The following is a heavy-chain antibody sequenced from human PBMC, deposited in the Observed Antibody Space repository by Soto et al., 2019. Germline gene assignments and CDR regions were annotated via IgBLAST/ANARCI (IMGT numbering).Heavy chain of an antibody. CDR2: ISAYNGNT. V-gene: IGHV1-18*01. Sequence: ASVKVSCKASGYTFTSYGISWVRQAPGQGLEWMGWISAYNGNTNYAQKLQGRVTMTTDTSTSTAYMELRSLRSDDTAVYYCARDADTAMVTNGMDVWGQGTRVTVSS. CDR1: GYTFTSYG. CDR3: ARDADTAMVTNGMDV. D-gene: IGHD5-18*01. J-gene: IGHJ6*02.